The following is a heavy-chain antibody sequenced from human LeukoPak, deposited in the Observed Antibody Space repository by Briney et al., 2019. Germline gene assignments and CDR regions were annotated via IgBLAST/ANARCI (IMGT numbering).Heavy chain of an antibody. CDR3: ARSDSSSSAALWY. CDR2: INPNSGGT. V-gene: IGHV1-2*06. D-gene: IGHD6-6*01. CDR1: GYTFTGYY. J-gene: IGHJ4*02. Sequence: ASVKVSCKAAGYTFTGYYMFWVRQAPGQGLEWMGRINPNSGGTNYAQKFQGRVTMTRDTSISTAYMELSRLRSDDTAVYYCARSDSSSSAALWYWGQGTLVTVSS.